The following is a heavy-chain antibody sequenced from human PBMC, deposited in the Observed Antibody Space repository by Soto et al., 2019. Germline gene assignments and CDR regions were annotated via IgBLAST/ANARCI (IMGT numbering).Heavy chain of an antibody. J-gene: IGHJ4*02. V-gene: IGHV3-23*01. CDR2: ISGSGGST. D-gene: IGHD6-13*01. CDR1: GFTFSSYA. CDR3: AKAQYSSSWFDY. Sequence: EVQLLESGGGLVQPGGSLRLSCAASGFTFSSYAMSRVRQAPGKGLEWVSAISGSGGSTYYADSVKGRFTISRDNSKNTLYLQMNSLRAEDTAVYYCAKAQYSSSWFDYWGQGTLVTVSS.